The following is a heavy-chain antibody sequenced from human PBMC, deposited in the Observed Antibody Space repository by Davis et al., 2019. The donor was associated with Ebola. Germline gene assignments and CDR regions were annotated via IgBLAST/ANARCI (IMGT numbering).Heavy chain of an antibody. V-gene: IGHV1-69*13. CDR1: GGTFSSYA. CDR2: IIPIFGTA. CDR3: ARDGSLYSGAFDI. J-gene: IGHJ3*02. D-gene: IGHD2-21*01. Sequence: SVKVSCKASGGTFSSYAISWVRQAPGQGLEWMGGIIPIFGTANYAQKFQGRVTITADESTSTAYMELSSLRSEDTAVYYCARDGSLYSGAFDIWGQGTMVTVSS.